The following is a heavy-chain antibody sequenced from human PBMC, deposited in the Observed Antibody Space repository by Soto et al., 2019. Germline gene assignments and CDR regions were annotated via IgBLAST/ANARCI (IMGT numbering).Heavy chain of an antibody. CDR3: AKDPLRGGTDYCLYFDF. Sequence: GGSLRLSCAASGFTFSTYAMTWVRQAPGKSLEWVSAISGSGRNTYYADSVRGRFTISRDNSRNTLYPQMNSLRAEDTAVYFGAKDPLRGGTDYCLYFDFWGQGALVTVSS. CDR1: GFTFSTYA. CDR2: ISGSGRNT. J-gene: IGHJ4*02. V-gene: IGHV3-23*01. D-gene: IGHD3-10*01.